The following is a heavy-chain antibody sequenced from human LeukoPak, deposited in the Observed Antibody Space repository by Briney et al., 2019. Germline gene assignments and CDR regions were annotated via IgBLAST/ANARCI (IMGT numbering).Heavy chain of an antibody. CDR3: ARAGRGYDAFDI. J-gene: IGHJ3*02. CDR1: GGSFSGYY. CDR2: IHHSGST. V-gene: IGHV4-34*01. D-gene: IGHD3-10*01. Sequence: PSETLSLTCAVYGGSFSGYYWSWIRQPPGKGLEWIGEIHHSGSTNYNPSLKSRVTISVDTSKNQFSLKLSSVTAADTAVYYCARAGRGYDAFDIWGQGTMVTVSS.